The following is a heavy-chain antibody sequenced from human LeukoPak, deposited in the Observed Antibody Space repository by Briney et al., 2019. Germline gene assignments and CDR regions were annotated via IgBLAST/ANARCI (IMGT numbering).Heavy chain of an antibody. CDR2: ISSSSSTI. D-gene: IGHD6-6*01. V-gene: IGHV3-48*01. CDR1: GFTFDDFG. CDR3: ARSTLAARPGAFDI. J-gene: IGHJ3*02. Sequence: GGSLRLSCATSGFTFDDFGMAWVRQAPGKGLEWVSYISSSSSTIYYADSVKGRFTISRDNAKNSLYLQMNSLRAEDTAVYYCARSTLAARPGAFDIWGQGTMVTVSS.